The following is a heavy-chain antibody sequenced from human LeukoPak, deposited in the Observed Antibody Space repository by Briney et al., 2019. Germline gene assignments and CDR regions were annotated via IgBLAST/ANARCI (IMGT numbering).Heavy chain of an antibody. CDR1: GFTFSSNY. D-gene: IGHD1-26*01. J-gene: IGHJ4*02. V-gene: IGHV3-66*01. CDR3: ARELVGATRGFDY. CDR2: IYSGGSR. Sequence: GGSLRLSCAASGFTFSSNYMSWVRQAPGKGLEWVSVIYSGGSRYYADSVKGRFTISRDNSKNTLYLQMNSLRAEDTAVYYCARELVGATRGFDYWGQGTLVTVSS.